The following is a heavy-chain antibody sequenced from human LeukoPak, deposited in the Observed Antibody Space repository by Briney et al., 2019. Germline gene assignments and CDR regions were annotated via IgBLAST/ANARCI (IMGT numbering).Heavy chain of an antibody. J-gene: IGHJ4*02. CDR1: GDSISNYY. CDR2: VYTTGST. Sequence: KPSETLSLTCTVSGDSISNYYWSWIRQPAGRGLEWIGRVYTTGSTNYNPSLKSRLTMSVDTSKNQFSLKVSSVTAADTAMYYCARGFTRSWLLFDYWGQGALVTVSS. V-gene: IGHV4-4*07. D-gene: IGHD6-13*01. CDR3: ARGFTRSWLLFDY.